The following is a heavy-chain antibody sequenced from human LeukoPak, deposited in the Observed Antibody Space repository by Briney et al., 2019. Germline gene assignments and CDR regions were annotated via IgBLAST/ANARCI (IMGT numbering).Heavy chain of an antibody. J-gene: IGHJ4*02. Sequence: GGSLRLSCAASGFTFSSYWMHWVRQAPGKGLEWVAVISYDGSTKYYADSVKGRFTISRDTSKNTLYLQMNSLRAEDTAVYYCARDDSGSYGSLYWGQGTLVTVSS. CDR2: ISYDGSTK. D-gene: IGHD1-26*01. CDR1: GFTFSSYW. V-gene: IGHV3-30-3*01. CDR3: ARDDSGSYGSLY.